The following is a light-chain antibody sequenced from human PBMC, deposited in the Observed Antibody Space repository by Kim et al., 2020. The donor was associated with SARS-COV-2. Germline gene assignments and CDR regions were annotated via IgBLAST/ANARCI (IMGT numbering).Light chain of an antibody. CDR2: TAS. Sequence: DIQMTQSPSTLSASVGDRINITCRASQRISRWLAWYQQKPGKAPKLLIHTASSLESGVPSRFSGSGSGTEFTLIISSLQPDDFATYDCQKYNSYQTFGQGTKVEIK. CDR1: QRISRW. J-gene: IGKJ1*01. CDR3: QKYNSYQT. V-gene: IGKV1-5*03.